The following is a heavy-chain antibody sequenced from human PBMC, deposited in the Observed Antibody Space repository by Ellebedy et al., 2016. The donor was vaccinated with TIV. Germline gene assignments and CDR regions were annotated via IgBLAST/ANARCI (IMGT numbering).Heavy chain of an antibody. CDR2: ISYNGDET. D-gene: IGHD3-10*01. CDR1: GFAFGGFA. J-gene: IGHJ6*03. Sequence: GESLKISCAASGFAFGGFAMNGVRQAPGKGLQWVSSISYNGDETFYADSVRGRFTISTDNAMNSLYLQINSLRAEDTAVYYCVRFPRGAPFADYLYYMDVWGKGIMVTVSS. CDR3: VRFPRGAPFADYLYYMDV. V-gene: IGHV3-21*01.